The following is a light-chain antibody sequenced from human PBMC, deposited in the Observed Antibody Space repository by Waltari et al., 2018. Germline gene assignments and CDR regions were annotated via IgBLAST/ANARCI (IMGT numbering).Light chain of an antibody. Sequence: EIVLTQSPGTLSLSPGESATLSCRTRQSVTRALAWYQQKPGQAPRLLIYGASNRATGSPDRCSGSGSGTDFSLTISSLEPEDVAVYYCQHYLRLPVTFGQGTKVEVK. CDR2: GAS. CDR3: QHYLRLPVT. CDR1: QSVTRA. J-gene: IGKJ1*01. V-gene: IGKV3-20*01.